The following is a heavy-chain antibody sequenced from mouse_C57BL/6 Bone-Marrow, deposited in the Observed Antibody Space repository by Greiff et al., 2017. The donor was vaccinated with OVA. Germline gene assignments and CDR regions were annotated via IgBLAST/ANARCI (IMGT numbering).Heavy chain of an antibody. Sequence: EVNVVESGGDLVKPGGSLKLSCAASGFTFSSYGMSWVRQTPDKRLEWVATISSGGSYTYYPDSVKGRFTISRDNAKNTLYLQMSSLKSEDTAMYHCARRELSPYYFDYWGQGTTLTVAS. CDR2: ISSGGSYT. D-gene: IGHD1-1*02. CDR1: GFTFSSYG. CDR3: ARRELSPYYFDY. V-gene: IGHV5-6*02. J-gene: IGHJ2*01.